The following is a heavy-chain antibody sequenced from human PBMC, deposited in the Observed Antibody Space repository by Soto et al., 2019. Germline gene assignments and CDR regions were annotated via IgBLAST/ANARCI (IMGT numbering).Heavy chain of an antibody. CDR3: AKTESFNGYYNAFDY. J-gene: IGHJ4*02. V-gene: IGHV3-23*01. CDR1: GFSFAGYA. D-gene: IGHD3-9*01. Sequence: HPGGSLRLSCEASGFSFAGYAVAWVRQAPGQGLEWVSSISGGGGSTYYADSLKGRFTISRDNSMRMVHLQMSRLSADDTAVYYCAKTESFNGYYNAFDYWGRGTQVTVSS. CDR2: ISGGGGST.